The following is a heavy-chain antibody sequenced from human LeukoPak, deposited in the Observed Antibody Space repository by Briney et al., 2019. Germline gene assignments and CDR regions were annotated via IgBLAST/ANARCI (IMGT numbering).Heavy chain of an antibody. J-gene: IGHJ4*02. V-gene: IGHV3-74*01. CDR2: INSDGTAT. CDR3: VLYGLGSPH. D-gene: IGHD3-10*01. Sequence: PGGSLRLSCAASGFSFSIYYMHWVRQAPGKGLVWVSRINSDGTATVYAESVRGRFTISRDNAKNTLYLQMNSLRAEDTAVYYCVLYGLGSPHWGQGTLVTVSS. CDR1: GFSFSIYY.